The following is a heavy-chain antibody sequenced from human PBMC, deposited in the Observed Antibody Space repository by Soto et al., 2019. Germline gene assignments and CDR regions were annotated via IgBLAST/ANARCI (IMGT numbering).Heavy chain of an antibody. D-gene: IGHD5-18*01. Sequence: GGSLRLSCAASGFTFSSYGMHWVRQAPGKGLEWVAVISYDGSNKYYADSVKGRFTISRDNSKNTLYLQMNSLRAEDTAVYYYAKXPGAGYSYGDAFDIWGQGTMVTVSS. CDR2: ISYDGSNK. CDR3: AKXPGAGYSYGDAFDI. J-gene: IGHJ3*02. CDR1: GFTFSSYG. V-gene: IGHV3-30*18.